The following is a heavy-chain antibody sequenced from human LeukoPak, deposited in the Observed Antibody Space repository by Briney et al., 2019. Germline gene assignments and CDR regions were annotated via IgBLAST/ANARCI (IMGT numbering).Heavy chain of an antibody. D-gene: IGHD6-13*01. J-gene: IGHJ6*02. V-gene: IGHV4-59*01. Sequence: PSETLSLTCTVSGGSISSYYWSWIRQPPGKGLEWIGYIYYSGSTNYNPSLKSRVTISVDTSKNQFSLKLSSVTAAGTAVYYCARDVGVSSSWYSRYYYYYGMDVWGQGTTVTVSS. CDR2: IYYSGST. CDR3: ARDVGVSSSWYSRYYYYYGMDV. CDR1: GGSISSYY.